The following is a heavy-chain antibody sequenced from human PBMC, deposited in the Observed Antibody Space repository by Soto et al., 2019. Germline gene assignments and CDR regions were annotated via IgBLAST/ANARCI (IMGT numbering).Heavy chain of an antibody. Sequence: PGGSVRLSCAASGFTFDDYAMHWLRQAPGKGLEGVSGISWNSGSIGYADSVRGRFTISIDDAKNALYLQVNSLRAGDTALYYCARDIGEWLVMPDAFDIWGQGTMVTVSS. CDR1: GFTFDDYA. J-gene: IGHJ3*02. D-gene: IGHD6-19*01. CDR3: ARDIGEWLVMPDAFDI. V-gene: IGHV3-9*01. CDR2: ISWNSGSI.